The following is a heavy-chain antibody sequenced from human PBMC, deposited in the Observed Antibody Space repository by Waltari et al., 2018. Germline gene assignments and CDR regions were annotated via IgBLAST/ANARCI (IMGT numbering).Heavy chain of an antibody. CDR3: ARSDQTAYYYGSGSYYPDAFDI. CDR2: IYHSGST. D-gene: IGHD3-10*01. V-gene: IGHV4-30-2*01. Sequence: QLQLQESGSGLVKPSQTLSLTCAVSGGSISSGGYSWSWIRQPPGKGLEWIGYIYHSGSTSYNPSLKSRVTISVDRSKNQFSLKLSSVTAADTAVYYCARSDQTAYYYGSGSYYPDAFDIWGQGTMVTVSS. CDR1: GGSISSGGYS. J-gene: IGHJ3*02.